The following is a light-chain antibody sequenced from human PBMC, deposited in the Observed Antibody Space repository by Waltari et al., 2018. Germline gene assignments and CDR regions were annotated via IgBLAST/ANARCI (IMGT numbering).Light chain of an antibody. CDR3: QQYYDYPWT. V-gene: IGKV1-16*02. CDR2: DAS. Sequence: DIQMTQSPSSLSASVGDRVTITCRASQDIINYLAWFQQKPGKAPKSLIYDASSLQSEVPSKFSGSGSGTDFTLTISRLQPEDFATYYCQQYYDYPWTFGQGTKVEIK. CDR1: QDIINY. J-gene: IGKJ1*01.